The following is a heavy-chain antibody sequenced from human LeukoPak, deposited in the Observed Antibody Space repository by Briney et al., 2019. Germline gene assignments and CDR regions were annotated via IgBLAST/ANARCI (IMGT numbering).Heavy chain of an antibody. CDR2: KWYDGSNK. J-gene: IGHJ6*02. CDR1: GFTFSSYG. CDR3: ARGDYYDFWSGYYDYYYYGMDV. D-gene: IGHD3-3*01. Sequence: GGSLRLSCAASGFTFSSYGMHWVRQAPGKGLEWVAVKWYDGSNKYYADSVKGRFTISRDNSKNTLYLQMNSLRAEDTAVYYCARGDYYDFWSGYYDYYYYGMDVWGQGTTVTVSS. V-gene: IGHV3-33*01.